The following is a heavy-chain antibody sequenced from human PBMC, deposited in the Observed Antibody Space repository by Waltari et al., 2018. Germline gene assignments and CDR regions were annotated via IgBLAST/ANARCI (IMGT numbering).Heavy chain of an antibody. V-gene: IGHV4-39*01. D-gene: IGHD2-21*02. Sequence: QLQLQESGPGLVKPSETLSLTCTVSGGSISSSSYYCGWIRQPPGKGLEWIGSIYYSGSTYYNPSLKSRVTISVDTSKNQFSLKLSSVTAADTAVYYCARRRAYCGGDCYSHLYFDYWGQGTLVTVSS. CDR1: GGSISSSSYY. CDR2: IYYSGST. CDR3: ARRRAYCGGDCYSHLYFDY. J-gene: IGHJ4*02.